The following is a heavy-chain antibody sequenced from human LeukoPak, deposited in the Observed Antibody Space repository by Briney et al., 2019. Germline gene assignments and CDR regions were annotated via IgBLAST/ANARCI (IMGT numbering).Heavy chain of an antibody. J-gene: IGHJ1*01. CDR2: INHSGST. V-gene: IGHV4-34*01. D-gene: IGHD3-22*01. CDR3: ARGPRVWYYYDSSGYRTEYFQY. Sequence: SETLSLTCAVYGGSFSGYYWSWIRQPPGKGLEWIGEINHSGSTNYNPSLKSRVTISVDTSKNQFSLKLSSVTAADTAVYYCARGPRVWYYYDSSGYRTEYFQYWGLGTLVTVSS. CDR1: GGSFSGYY.